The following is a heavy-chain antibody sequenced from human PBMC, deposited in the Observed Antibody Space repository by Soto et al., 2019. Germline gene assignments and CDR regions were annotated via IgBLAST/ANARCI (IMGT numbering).Heavy chain of an antibody. V-gene: IGHV3-23*01. J-gene: IGHJ4*02. CDR1: GFTFSSYA. CDR3: AKAESSYASGWYAY. CDR2: IGSAGRT. D-gene: IGHD6-19*01. Sequence: EVQLLESGGGLVQPGGSLRLSCVASGFTFSSYAMSWVRQAPGKGLEWVSAIGSAGRTYYADSVKGRFTISRDNSKNTLYLQMNSLRAEDTAVHYCAKAESSYASGWYAYWGQGTLVTVSS.